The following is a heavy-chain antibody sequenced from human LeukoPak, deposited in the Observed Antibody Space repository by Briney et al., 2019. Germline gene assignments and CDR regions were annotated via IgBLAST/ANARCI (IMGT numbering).Heavy chain of an antibody. V-gene: IGHV1-18*01. Sequence: GASVKVSCKASGYSFTSYGITWVRQAPGQGLEWMGWISVKNGNTNYAQKVQGRVTLTTDISTSTAYMELRSLRSDDTAVYYCARHEYYYDTSDYYDDYWGQGTLVIVSS. D-gene: IGHD3-22*01. CDR2: ISVKNGNT. CDR1: GYSFTSYG. CDR3: ARHEYYYDTSDYYDDY. J-gene: IGHJ4*02.